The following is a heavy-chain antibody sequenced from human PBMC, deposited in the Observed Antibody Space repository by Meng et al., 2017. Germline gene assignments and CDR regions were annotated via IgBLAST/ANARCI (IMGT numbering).Heavy chain of an antibody. CDR1: GGTFSSYA. Sequence: SVKVSCKASGGTFSSYAISWVRQAPGQGLEWMGGIIPIFGTANYAQKFQGRVTITTDESTSTAYMELSSLRSEDTAVYYCARVLSGWHVGYYYGMDVWGQATTVTVSS. CDR2: IIPIFGTA. J-gene: IGHJ6*02. D-gene: IGHD6-19*01. V-gene: IGHV1-69*05. CDR3: ARVLSGWHVGYYYGMDV.